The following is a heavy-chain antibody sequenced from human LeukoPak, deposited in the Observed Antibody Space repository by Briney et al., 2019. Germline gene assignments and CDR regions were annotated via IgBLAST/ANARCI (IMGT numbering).Heavy chain of an antibody. CDR3: ARRAGFGYGLDF. CDR2: IGGSGSDT. Sequence: GGSLRLSCVASGFSFASYTMSWVRQAPGQGLEWVSSIGGSGSDTFYADSVKGRFSISRDNSKNTVYLQMDSLRAEDTAVYFCARRAGFGYGLDFWGQGTLVTVSS. CDR1: GFSFASYT. D-gene: IGHD5-18*01. J-gene: IGHJ4*02. V-gene: IGHV3-23*01.